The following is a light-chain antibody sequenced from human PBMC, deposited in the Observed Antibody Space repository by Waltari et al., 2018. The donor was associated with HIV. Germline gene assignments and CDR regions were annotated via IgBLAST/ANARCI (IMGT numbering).Light chain of an antibody. CDR3: MQALQTPRT. CDR1: QSLLHTNGHTY. Sequence: EIVMTQSPLSLPVTPGEPASISCRSNQSLLHTNGHTYLDWYFQKPGHSPQVLIYMTSNRASGVPDRFSGTGSGSDFALKISRVEAEDVGIYYCMQALQTPRTFGQGTKVEIK. V-gene: IGKV2-28*01. J-gene: IGKJ1*01. CDR2: MTS.